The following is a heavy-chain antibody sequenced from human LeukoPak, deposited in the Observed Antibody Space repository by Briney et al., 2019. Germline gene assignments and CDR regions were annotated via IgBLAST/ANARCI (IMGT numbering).Heavy chain of an antibody. Sequence: PGGSLRLSWSPSGFTVSSKYMSWVPQAPGKGLEWVSVIYSGGSTYYGDSVKGRFTISRDNSKNTLYLQMNSLRAEDTAVYYCAREKYSSSRTDWFVPWGQGTLATVSS. J-gene: IGHJ5*02. CDR3: AREKYSSSRTDWFVP. V-gene: IGHV3-66*01. CDR2: IYSGGST. D-gene: IGHD6-13*01. CDR1: GFTVSSKY.